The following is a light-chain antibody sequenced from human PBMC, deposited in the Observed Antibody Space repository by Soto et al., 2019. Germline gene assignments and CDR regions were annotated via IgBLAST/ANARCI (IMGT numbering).Light chain of an antibody. CDR2: EDT. CDR3: CSYAGSSTYV. Sequence: QSALTQPASVSGSPGQSITISCTGTSRDVGIYNLVSWYQLHPGKVPKLIIYEDTKRPSGISSRFSGSESGITAVLTISGLQAEDEADYYCCSYAGSSTYVFGTGTKVTVL. V-gene: IGLV2-23*01. J-gene: IGLJ1*01. CDR1: SRDVGIYNL.